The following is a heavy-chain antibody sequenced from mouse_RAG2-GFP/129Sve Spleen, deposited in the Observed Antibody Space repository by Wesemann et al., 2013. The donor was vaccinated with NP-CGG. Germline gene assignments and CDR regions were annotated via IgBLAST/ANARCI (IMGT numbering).Heavy chain of an antibody. Sequence: QQSGAELVKPGASVKLSCKASGYTFTSYYMYWVKQRPGQGLEWIGEINPSNGGTNFNEKFKSKATLTVDKSSSTAYMQLSSLTSEDSAVYYCTIYDGYYYYAMDYWGGSRGTSVTVSS. J-gene: IGHJ4*01. CDR3: TIYDGYYYYAMDY. CDR1: GYTFTSYY. D-gene: IGHD2-3*01. CDR2: INPSNGGT. V-gene: IGHV1S16*01.